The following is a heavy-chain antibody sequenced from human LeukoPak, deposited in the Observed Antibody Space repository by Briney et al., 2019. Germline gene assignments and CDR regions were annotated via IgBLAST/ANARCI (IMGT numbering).Heavy chain of an antibody. Sequence: GASVKVSCKASGYTFTGYYMHWVRQAPGQGLEWMGWINPNSGGTNYAQKFQGRVTMTRDTSISTAYMELSSLRSEDTAVYYCARGLLACSGGSCYLIWGQGTLVTVSS. CDR2: INPNSGGT. D-gene: IGHD2-15*01. J-gene: IGHJ4*02. CDR3: ARGLLACSGGSCYLI. V-gene: IGHV1-2*02. CDR1: GYTFTGYY.